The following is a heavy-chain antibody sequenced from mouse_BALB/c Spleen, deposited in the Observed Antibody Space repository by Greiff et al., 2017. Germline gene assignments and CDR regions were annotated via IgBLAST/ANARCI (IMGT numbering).Heavy chain of an antibody. V-gene: IGHV1-87*01. Sequence: VKLQESGAELARPGASVKLSCKASGYTFTSYWMQWVKQRPGQGLEWIGAIYPGDGDTRYTQKFKGKATLTADKSSSTAYMQLSSLASEDSAVYYCARKGNYDYAMDYWGQGTSVTVSS. D-gene: IGHD2-1*01. CDR3: ARKGNYDYAMDY. J-gene: IGHJ4*01. CDR1: GYTFTSYW. CDR2: IYPGDGDT.